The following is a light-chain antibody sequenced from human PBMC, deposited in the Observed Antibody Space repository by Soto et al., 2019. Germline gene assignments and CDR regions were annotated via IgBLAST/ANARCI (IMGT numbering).Light chain of an antibody. CDR3: CSYAGTYV. J-gene: IGLJ1*01. CDR2: AVN. Sequence: QSALTQPRSVSGSPGQSVTVSCTGTSSDVGDYNFVSWYQQHPGKAPKLMIYAVNKRPSGVSDRFSGSKSGNTASLTISGLQADDEADYYCCSYAGTYVLGTGTKVTVL. CDR1: SSDVGDYNF. V-gene: IGLV2-11*01.